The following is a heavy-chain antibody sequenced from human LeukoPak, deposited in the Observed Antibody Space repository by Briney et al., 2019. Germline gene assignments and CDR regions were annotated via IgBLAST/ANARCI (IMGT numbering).Heavy chain of an antibody. CDR3: AKQFLDTN. D-gene: IGHD3-3*01. Sequence: GGSLRLSCAASGFIFSNYAMTWVRQAPGKGLEWVSTINAVDANTFYVDSVKGRFTVSRDNSENTLYLQMNSLRAEDTAVYYCAKQFLDTNWGRETLVTVSS. V-gene: IGHV3-23*01. J-gene: IGHJ4*02. CDR1: GFIFSNYA. CDR2: INAVDANT.